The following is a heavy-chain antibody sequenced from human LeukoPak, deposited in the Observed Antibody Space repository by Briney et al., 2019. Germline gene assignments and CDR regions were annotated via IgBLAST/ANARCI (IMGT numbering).Heavy chain of an antibody. CDR3: XRALTYGDNSYYYYYMDX. J-gene: IGHJ6*03. Sequence: GGSLRLSCAASGFTFSSYSMNWVRQAPGKGLEWVSSISSSSSYIYYADSVKGRFTISRDNAKNSLYLQMNSLRAEDTAVYYCXRALTYGDNSYYYYYMDXWGKGTTVTV. CDR1: GFTFSSYS. V-gene: IGHV3-21*01. CDR2: ISSSSSYI. D-gene: IGHD4-17*01.